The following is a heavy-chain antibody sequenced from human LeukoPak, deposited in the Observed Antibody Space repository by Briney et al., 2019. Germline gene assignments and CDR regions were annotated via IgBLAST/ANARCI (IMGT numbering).Heavy chain of an antibody. J-gene: IGHJ4*02. V-gene: IGHV1-8*01. CDR2: MNPNSGNT. Sequence: ASVKVSCKAPGYTFTSYDINWVRQATGQRLEWMGWMNPNSGNTGYAQKFQGRVTMTRNTSISTAYMELSSLRSEDTAVYYCARKVMDNFWSGYYSFDYWGQGTLVTVSS. D-gene: IGHD3-3*01. CDR1: GYTFTSYD. CDR3: ARKVMDNFWSGYYSFDY.